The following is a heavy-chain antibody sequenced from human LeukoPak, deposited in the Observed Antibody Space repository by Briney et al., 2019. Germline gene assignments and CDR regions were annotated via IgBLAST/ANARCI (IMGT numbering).Heavy chain of an antibody. Sequence: PGGSLRLSCAASGFTFSSYAMSWVRQAPGKGLEWVSAISGSGGSTYYADSAKGRFTISRDNSKNTLYLQMNSLRAEDTAVYYCAKVGVQEDTAMDFDYWGQGTLVTVSS. CDR3: AKVGVQEDTAMDFDY. V-gene: IGHV3-23*01. CDR1: GFTFSSYA. CDR2: ISGSGGST. D-gene: IGHD5-18*01. J-gene: IGHJ4*02.